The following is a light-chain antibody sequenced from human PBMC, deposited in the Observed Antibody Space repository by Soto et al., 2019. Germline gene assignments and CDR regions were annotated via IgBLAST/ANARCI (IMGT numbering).Light chain of an antibody. CDR2: DVS. CDR1: TSDVGGYNY. J-gene: IGLJ2*01. CDR3: SSYTSSSTGV. Sequence: QSVLNQPASGAGSPGQGVTMSCTGTTSDVGGYNYVSCCQQHPGKAPKLMIYDVSNRPSGVSHRFSGSKSGNTASLTISGLQADDDADYYCSSYTSSSTGVVGGGTQLTVL. V-gene: IGLV2-14*01.